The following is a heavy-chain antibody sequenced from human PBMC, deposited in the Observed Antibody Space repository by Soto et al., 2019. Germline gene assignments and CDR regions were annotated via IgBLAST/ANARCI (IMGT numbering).Heavy chain of an antibody. CDR1: GYTFTTYA. CDR2: INAGNGNT. CDR3: ARGQGNSGYDPLDF. Sequence: SVKVSCKASGYTFTTYAMHWVRQAPGQRLEWMGWINAGNGNTKYSQKLQGRVTITRDTSASTVYMELSSLTSEDTAVYYCARGQGNSGYDPLDFWGLGTLVTVSS. J-gene: IGHJ4*02. D-gene: IGHD5-12*01. V-gene: IGHV1-3*01.